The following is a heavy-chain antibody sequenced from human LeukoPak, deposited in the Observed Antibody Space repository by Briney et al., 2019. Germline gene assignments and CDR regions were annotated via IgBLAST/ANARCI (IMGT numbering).Heavy chain of an antibody. CDR1: GGTFSSCA. Sequence: ASVKVSCKASGGTFSSCAISWVRQAPGQWLEWMGGIIPIFGTANYAQKFQGRVTITTDESTSTAYMELSSLRSEDTAVYYCARRASDYCDSSGYYYWFDPWGQGTLVTVSS. V-gene: IGHV1-69*05. CDR3: ARRASDYCDSSGYYYWFDP. J-gene: IGHJ5*02. CDR2: IIPIFGTA. D-gene: IGHD3-22*01.